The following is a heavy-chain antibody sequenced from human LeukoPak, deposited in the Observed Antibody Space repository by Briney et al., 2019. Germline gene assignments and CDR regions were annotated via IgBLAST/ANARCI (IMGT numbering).Heavy chain of an antibody. CDR2: IYSGGNT. CDR3: ARDRGGSSWPKGAFDY. V-gene: IGHV3-66*01. Sequence: PGGSLRLSCAASGFTVSSNDVSWVRQAPGKGLEWVSLIYSGGNTYYADYVKGRFTISRDNSKTTLYLQTNRLRAEDTAVYYCARDRGGSSWPKGAFDYWGQGTLVTVSS. D-gene: IGHD6-13*01. J-gene: IGHJ4*02. CDR1: GFTVSSND.